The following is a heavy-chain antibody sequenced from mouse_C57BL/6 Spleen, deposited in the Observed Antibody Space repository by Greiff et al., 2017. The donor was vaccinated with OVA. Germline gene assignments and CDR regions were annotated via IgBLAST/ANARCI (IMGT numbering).Heavy chain of an antibody. CDR3: AKKTGYYGSSLYAMDY. D-gene: IGHD1-1*01. CDR1: GFSLTSYG. Sequence: VKVIESGPGLVQPSQSLSITCTVSGFSLTSYGVHWVRQSPGKGLEWLGVIWRGGSTDYNAAFMSRLSITKDNSKSQVFFKMNSLQADDTAIYYCAKKTGYYGSSLYAMDYWGQGTSVTVSS. CDR2: IWRGGST. J-gene: IGHJ4*01. V-gene: IGHV2-5*01.